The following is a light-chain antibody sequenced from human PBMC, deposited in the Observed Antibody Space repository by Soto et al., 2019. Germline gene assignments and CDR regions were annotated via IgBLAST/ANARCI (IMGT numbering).Light chain of an antibody. CDR2: KAS. V-gene: IGKV1-5*03. CDR3: QQYNSYS. Sequence: DIQMTQSPSTLSASVGDRVTITCRASQSISSWLAWYQQKPGKAPKLLIYKASSLESGVPSRSSGSGSGTEFTLTISSLQPDDFATYYCQQYNSYSFGQGTKLEIK. CDR1: QSISSW. J-gene: IGKJ2*01.